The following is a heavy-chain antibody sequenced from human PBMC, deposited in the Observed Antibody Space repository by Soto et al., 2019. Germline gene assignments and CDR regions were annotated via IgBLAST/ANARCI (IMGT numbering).Heavy chain of an antibody. V-gene: IGHV4-34*01. Sequence: SETLSLTCAVYCGYFSGYYWNWLREPPGKGLEGIGEINHSGSTNYNRSLTIRVTISVETSKHQLSLKRRSVTAPDTAGYYCARLYGAKLRYLDWLLDFDHGRQGTMVTASS. D-gene: IGHD3-9*01. CDR1: CGYFSGYY. CDR2: INHSGST. CDR3: ARLYGAKLRYLDWLLDFDH. J-gene: IGHJ4*02.